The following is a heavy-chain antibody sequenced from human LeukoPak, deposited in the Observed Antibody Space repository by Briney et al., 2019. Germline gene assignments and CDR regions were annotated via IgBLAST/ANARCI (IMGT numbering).Heavy chain of an antibody. J-gene: IGHJ6*03. V-gene: IGHV3-11*01. Sequence: PGGSLRLSCAASGFTFSDYNMRWIRQAPGKGLEWVSSISRSGSTKYYVDSVKGRFTISRDNAKNSLFLQMNSLRAEDTAVYYCARVLRYCSGGNCYSGGLGYMDVWGKGTTVTISS. CDR1: GFTFSDYN. D-gene: IGHD2-15*01. CDR2: ISRSGSTK. CDR3: ARVLRYCSGGNCYSGGLGYMDV.